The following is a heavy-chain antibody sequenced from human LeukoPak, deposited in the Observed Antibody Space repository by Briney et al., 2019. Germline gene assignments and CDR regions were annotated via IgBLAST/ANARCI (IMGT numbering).Heavy chain of an antibody. V-gene: IGHV4-34*01. J-gene: IGHJ4*02. CDR2: INHSGST. CDR3: AKYSSSWYWIIDY. CDR1: GGSFSGYY. D-gene: IGHD6-13*01. Sequence: SETLSLTCAVYGGSFSGYYWSWIRQPPGKGLEWIGEINHSGSTNYNPSLKSRVTISVDTSKNQFSLKLSSVTAADTAVHYCAKYSSSWYWIIDYWGQGTLVTVSS.